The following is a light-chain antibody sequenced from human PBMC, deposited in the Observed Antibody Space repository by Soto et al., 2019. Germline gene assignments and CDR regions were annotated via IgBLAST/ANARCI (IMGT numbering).Light chain of an antibody. J-gene: IGLJ2*01. CDR2: QDH. CDR1: KLGHKY. CDR3: QAWDSSTVV. V-gene: IGLV3-1*01. Sequence: SYELTQPPSVSVSPGQTASITCSGDKLGHKYASWYQQRPGQSPVLVMYQDHKRPSGIPERFSGSNSGNTATLTISGTQAMDEADYYCQAWDSSTVVFGGGTKVTVL.